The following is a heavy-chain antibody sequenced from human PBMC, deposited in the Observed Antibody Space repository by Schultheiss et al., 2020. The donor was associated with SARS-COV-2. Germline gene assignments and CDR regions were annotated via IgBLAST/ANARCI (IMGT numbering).Heavy chain of an antibody. CDR2: IYTSGST. V-gene: IGHV4-59*10. Sequence: SETLSLTCAVYGGSFSGYYWSWIRQPPGKGLEWIGRIYTSGSTNYNPSLKSRVTMSVDTSKNQFSLKLSSVTAADTAVYYCARVGDFWSGYSVYWGQGTLVTVSS. D-gene: IGHD3-3*01. CDR3: ARVGDFWSGYSVY. CDR1: GGSFSGYY. J-gene: IGHJ4*02.